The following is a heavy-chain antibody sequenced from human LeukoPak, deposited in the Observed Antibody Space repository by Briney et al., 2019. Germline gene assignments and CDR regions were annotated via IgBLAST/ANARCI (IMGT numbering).Heavy chain of an antibody. CDR1: GFTFSSYG. Sequence: GGSLRLSCAASGFTFSSYGMHWVRQAPGKGVEWVAVISYDGSNKYYADSVKGRFTISRDNSKNTLYLQMNSLRAEDTAVYYCAKDIGDNWNWDYYYYGMDVWGQGTTVTVSS. CDR3: AKDIGDNWNWDYYYYGMDV. J-gene: IGHJ6*02. CDR2: ISYDGSNK. V-gene: IGHV3-30*18. D-gene: IGHD1-7*01.